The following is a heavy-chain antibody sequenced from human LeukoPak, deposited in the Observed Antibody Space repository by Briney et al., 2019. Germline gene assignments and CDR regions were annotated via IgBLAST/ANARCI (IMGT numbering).Heavy chain of an antibody. CDR3: ATSSPRPSTNLPDY. J-gene: IGHJ4*02. CDR2: FDPEDGET. D-gene: IGHD2-8*01. Sequence: GASVKVSCKVSGYILTEISMHWVRQAPGKGLEWMGGFDPEDGETIYAQKFQGRVTMTEDTSTDTAYMELSSLRSEDTAVYYCATSSPRPSTNLPDYWGQGTLVTVSS. CDR1: GYILTEIS. V-gene: IGHV1-24*01.